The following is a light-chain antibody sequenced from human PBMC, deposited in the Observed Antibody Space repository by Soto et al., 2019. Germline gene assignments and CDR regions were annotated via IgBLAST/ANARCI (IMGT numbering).Light chain of an antibody. J-gene: IGLJ1*01. CDR1: SNDVGGYNY. CDR3: SSYTSSPRGV. CDR2: EVS. Sequence: QSVLTQPASVSGSPGQSITISCTGTSNDVGGYNYVSWYQHHPGKAPKLMIYEVSNRPSGVSYRFSGSKSGNTASLTISGLQAADEADYYCSSYTSSPRGVFGTGTKLTVL. V-gene: IGLV2-14*01.